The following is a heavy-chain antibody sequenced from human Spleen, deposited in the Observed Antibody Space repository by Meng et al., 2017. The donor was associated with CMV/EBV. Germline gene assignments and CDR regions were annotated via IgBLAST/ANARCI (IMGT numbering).Heavy chain of an antibody. CDR3: ARDAYYDFWSGLGWGFDP. J-gene: IGHJ5*02. Sequence: YSMSRIRLAPGKGLGWVSYISSSGNTIYYADSVKGRFTISRDNAKNSLYVQMNSLRAEDTAVYYCARDAYYDFWSGLGWGFDPWGQGTLVTVSS. V-gene: IGHV3-11*01. CDR1: YS. CDR2: ISSSGNTI. D-gene: IGHD3-3*01.